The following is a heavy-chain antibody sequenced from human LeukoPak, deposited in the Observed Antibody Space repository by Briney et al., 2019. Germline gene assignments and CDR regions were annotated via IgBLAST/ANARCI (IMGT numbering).Heavy chain of an antibody. Sequence: SETLSLTCTVSGGSITDYYWSWIRQPPGKGLEWIGYIYYSGNTNYNPSLKSRVTISVDTSKTQFSLRLSSVTAADTAMYYCARSPYCGGDCYSWANFDYWGQGTLVTVSS. D-gene: IGHD2-21*02. V-gene: IGHV4-59*01. J-gene: IGHJ4*02. CDR1: GGSITDYY. CDR3: ARSPYCGGDCYSWANFDY. CDR2: IYYSGNT.